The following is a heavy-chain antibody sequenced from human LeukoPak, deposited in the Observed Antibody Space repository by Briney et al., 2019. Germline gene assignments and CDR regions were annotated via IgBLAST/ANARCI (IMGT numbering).Heavy chain of an antibody. V-gene: IGHV5-51*01. J-gene: IGHJ4*02. CDR3: ARRGYYYDSSGYYRYYFDY. Sequence: WIRQPPGKGLEWMGIIYPGDSDTRYSPSFQGQVTISADKSISTAYLQWSSLKASDTAMYYCARRGYYYDSSGYYRYYFDYWGQGTLVTVSS. CDR2: IYPGDSDT. D-gene: IGHD3-22*01.